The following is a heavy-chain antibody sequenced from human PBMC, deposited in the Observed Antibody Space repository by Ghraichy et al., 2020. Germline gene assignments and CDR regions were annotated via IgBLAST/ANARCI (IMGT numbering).Heavy chain of an antibody. J-gene: IGHJ6*03. CDR2: IKQDGSEK. Sequence: GGSLRLSCAASGFTFSSYWMSWVRQAPGKGLEWVANIKQDGSEKYYVDSVKGRFTISRDNAKNSLYLQMNSLRAEDTAVYYCARDSGTTGTTPFSYYYYYMDVWGKGTTVTVSS. D-gene: IGHD1-1*01. CDR1: GFTFSSYW. CDR3: ARDSGTTGTTPFSYYYYYMDV. V-gene: IGHV3-7*03.